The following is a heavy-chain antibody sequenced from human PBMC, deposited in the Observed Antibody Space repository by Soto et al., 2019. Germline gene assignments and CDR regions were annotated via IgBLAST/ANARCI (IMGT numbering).Heavy chain of an antibody. CDR1: GYTFTSYA. V-gene: IGHV1-3*05. CDR2: INAGNGNT. J-gene: IGHJ4*02. D-gene: IGHD2-21*02. CDR3: ASAWVVVTAPDY. Sequence: QVQLVQSGAEEKKPGASVKVSCKASGYTFTSYAMHWVRQAPGQRLEWMGWINAGNGNTKYSQKFQGRVTITRDTAASTANMELSSRRSEDRAVDYCASAWVVVTAPDYWGQGTLVTVSS.